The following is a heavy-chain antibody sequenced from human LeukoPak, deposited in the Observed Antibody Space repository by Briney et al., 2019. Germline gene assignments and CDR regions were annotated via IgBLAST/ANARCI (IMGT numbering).Heavy chain of an antibody. CDR3: ARAEAAAGSY. J-gene: IGHJ4*02. D-gene: IGHD6-13*01. CDR1: GVTVSSDY. V-gene: IGHV3-53*01. CDR2: VYSDGTT. Sequence: GGSLRLSCAASGVTVSSDYISWVRQAPGKGLEWVSVVYSDGTTNYADSVRGRFSTSRDTYKNTIYLQMNSLRADDTAVYYCARAEAAAGSYWGQGTLVTVSA.